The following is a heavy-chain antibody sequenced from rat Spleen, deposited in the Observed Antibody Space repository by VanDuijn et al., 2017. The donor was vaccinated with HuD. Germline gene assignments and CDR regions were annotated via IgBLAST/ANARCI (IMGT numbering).Heavy chain of an antibody. CDR1: GFTFNDYN. J-gene: IGHJ2*01. D-gene: IGHD1-6*01. Sequence: EVQLVESGGGLVQPGRSLKLSCVASGFTFNDYNMAWVRQAPTKGLEWVASISPSGGSTYYRDSVKGRFTVSRDNAKSTLYLKMDSLRSEDTATYYCARRHYGLFGYWGQGVMVTVSS. V-gene: IGHV5-25*01. CDR3: ARRHYGLFGY. CDR2: ISPSGGST.